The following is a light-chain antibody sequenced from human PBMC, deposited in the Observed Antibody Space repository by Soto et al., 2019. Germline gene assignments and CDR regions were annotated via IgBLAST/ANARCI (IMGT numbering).Light chain of an antibody. Sequence: DIQMTQSPSTLSASVGDRVTITCRASQSISPWLAWYQQKPGKAPKLLIYDASNLEGGVPSRFSGTGSGTEFTLTISSLQPEDFATYYCQQYNTYSQTCGQGTKVDIK. V-gene: IGKV1-5*01. CDR2: DAS. CDR3: QQYNTYSQT. CDR1: QSISPW. J-gene: IGKJ1*01.